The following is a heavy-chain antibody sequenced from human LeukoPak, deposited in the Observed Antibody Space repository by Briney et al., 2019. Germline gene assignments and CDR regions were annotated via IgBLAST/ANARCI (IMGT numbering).Heavy chain of an antibody. J-gene: IGHJ4*02. Sequence: GGSLRLSCAASGFTFSSYWMHWVRQAPGKGLVWVSAISGSGGSTYYADSVKGRFTISRDNSKNTLYLQMNSLRAEDTAVYYCAKDLCSSTSCYGGYFDYWGQGTLVTVSS. CDR3: AKDLCSSTSCYGGYFDY. V-gene: IGHV3-23*01. D-gene: IGHD2-2*01. CDR1: GFTFSSYW. CDR2: ISGSGGST.